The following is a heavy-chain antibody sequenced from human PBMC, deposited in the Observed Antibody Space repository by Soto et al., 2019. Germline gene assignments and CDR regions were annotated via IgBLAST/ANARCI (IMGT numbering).Heavy chain of an antibody. V-gene: IGHV1-3*01. Sequence: ASVKVSCKASGYVFDAYAMHWVRQAPGQRLEWMGWINPGTGYTKFSQKFHDRVTFTIDTSTRTVYMEVSSLRSEDTGLYFCARETGAWSQDVFDVWGQGTLVTVSS. CDR1: GYVFDAYA. CDR2: INPGTGYT. J-gene: IGHJ3*01. CDR3: ARETGAWSQDVFDV.